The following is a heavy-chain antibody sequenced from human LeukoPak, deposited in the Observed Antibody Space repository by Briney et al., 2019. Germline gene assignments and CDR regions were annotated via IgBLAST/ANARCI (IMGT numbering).Heavy chain of an antibody. CDR3: ASTNIVVVPAEAVAGDHYGMDV. V-gene: IGHV1-2*02. CDR2: INTNSGGT. CDR1: GYTFTGYY. Sequence: ASVKLSCTASGYTFTGYYMHWVRHAPGQGLEWMGWINTNSGGTNYAQKFQGRVTMTRDTSISTAYMELSRLRSDDAAVYYCASTNIVVVPAEAVAGDHYGMDVWGQGTTVTVSS. J-gene: IGHJ6*02. D-gene: IGHD2-2*01.